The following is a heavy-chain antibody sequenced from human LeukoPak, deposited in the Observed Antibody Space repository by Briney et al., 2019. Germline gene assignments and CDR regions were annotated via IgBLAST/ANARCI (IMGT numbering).Heavy chain of an antibody. V-gene: IGHV3-64*01. D-gene: IGHD2-15*01. Sequence: GGSLRLSCAASGFTFSSYAMHWVRQVPGKGLEYVSAISSNGGSTCYANSVKGRFTISRDNSKNTLYLQLGSLRAEDMAVYYCARERVDCSGGTCLYYFDYWGQGTLVTVSS. CDR3: ARERVDCSGGTCLYYFDY. CDR1: GFTFSSYA. J-gene: IGHJ4*02. CDR2: ISSNGGST.